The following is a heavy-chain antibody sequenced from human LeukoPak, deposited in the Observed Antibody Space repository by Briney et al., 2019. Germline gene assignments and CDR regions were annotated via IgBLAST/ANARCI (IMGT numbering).Heavy chain of an antibody. V-gene: IGHV4-31*03. CDR3: ARESAGSGSPRGFDY. CDR2: IYYSGST. D-gene: IGHD3-22*01. CDR1: GGSISSGGYY. J-gene: IGHJ4*02. Sequence: SETLSFTCTVSGGSISSGGYYWSWIRQHPGKGLEWIGYIYYSGSTYYNPSLKSRVTISVDTSKNQFSLKLSSVTAADTAVYYCARESAGSGSPRGFDYWGQGTLVTVSS.